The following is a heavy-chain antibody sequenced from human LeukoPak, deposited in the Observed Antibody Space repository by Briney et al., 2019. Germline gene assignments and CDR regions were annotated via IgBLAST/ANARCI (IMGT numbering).Heavy chain of an antibody. CDR3: AKDEYCSGGSCYSELDY. CDR2: ISYDGGNK. V-gene: IGHV3-30*18. Sequence: GRSLRLSCAASGFTFSSYGMHWVRQAPGKGLEWVAVISYDGGNKYYADSVKGRFTISRDNSKNTLYLQMNSLRAEDTAVYYCAKDEYCSGGSCYSELDYWGQGTLVTVSS. CDR1: GFTFSSYG. J-gene: IGHJ4*02. D-gene: IGHD2-15*01.